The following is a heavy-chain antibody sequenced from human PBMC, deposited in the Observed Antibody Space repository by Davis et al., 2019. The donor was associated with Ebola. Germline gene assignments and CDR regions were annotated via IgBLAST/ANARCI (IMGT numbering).Heavy chain of an antibody. CDR2: IKQDGSEK. D-gene: IGHD3-10*01. CDR3: ERDLLWFGELLSFAFDI. J-gene: IGHJ3*02. CDR1: GFTFSSYW. Sequence: GGSLRLSCAASGFTFSSYWMSWVRQAPGKGLEWVANIKQDGSEKYYVDSVKGRFTISRDNAKNSLYLQMNSLRAEDTAVYYCERDLLWFGELLSFAFDIWGQGTMVTVSS. V-gene: IGHV3-7*01.